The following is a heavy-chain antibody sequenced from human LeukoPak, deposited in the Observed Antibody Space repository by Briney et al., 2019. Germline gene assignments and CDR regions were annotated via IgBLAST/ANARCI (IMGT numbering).Heavy chain of an antibody. CDR2: ITHNGGTQ. D-gene: IGHD1-26*01. CDR1: GFTFVNYA. V-gene: IGHV3-30-3*01. Sequence: PGTSLRLSFEASGFTFVNYAIHSGRQLPGEGLGWGAIITHNGGTQYYADSVKGRFTISRDNSQSTVFLQMNSLRPEDTAVYYCARDAQSGAFSDFDYWGQGTLVTVSS. CDR3: ARDAQSGAFSDFDY. J-gene: IGHJ4*02.